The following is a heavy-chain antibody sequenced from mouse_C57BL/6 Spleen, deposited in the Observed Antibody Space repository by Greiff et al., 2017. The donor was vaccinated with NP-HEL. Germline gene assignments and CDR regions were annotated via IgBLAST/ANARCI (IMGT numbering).Heavy chain of an antibody. D-gene: IGHD1-1*01. CDR2: LNPNYGTT. V-gene: IGHV1-39*01. CDR1: GYSFTDYN. J-gene: IGHJ4*01. CDR3: ARSADHYGSPYYYAMDY. Sequence: VQLQQSGPELVKPGASVKISCKASGYSFTDYNMNWVKQSNGKSLEWIGVLNPNYGTTSYNQKFKGKATLTVDQSSSTAYMQLNSLTSEDSAVYDCARSADHYGSPYYYAMDYWGQGTSVTVSS.